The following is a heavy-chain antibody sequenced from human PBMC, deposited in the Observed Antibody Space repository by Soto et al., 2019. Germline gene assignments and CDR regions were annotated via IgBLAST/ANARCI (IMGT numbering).Heavy chain of an antibody. J-gene: IGHJ4*02. D-gene: IGHD2-15*01. CDR1: GGTFSTSS. CDR3: ARDVVRSSGGDS. V-gene: IGHV1-69*01. Sequence: QVQLVQSGAEVKEPGTSVKVSCKASGGTFSTSSFVWVRQGPGQGLEWMGGIIPIFSKTNVAQKFQGRVTFTADESTRTAYMELSSLRSEDTAIYYCARDVVRSSGGDSWGQGPLVTVSS. CDR2: IIPIFSKT.